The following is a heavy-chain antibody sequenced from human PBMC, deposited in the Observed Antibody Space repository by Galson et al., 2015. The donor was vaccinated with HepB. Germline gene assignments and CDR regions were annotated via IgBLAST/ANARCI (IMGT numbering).Heavy chain of an antibody. Sequence: SVKVSCEASGGTFSSYTISWVRQAPGQGLEWVGRIIPILGIANYAQNFQGRVTIPADKSTSPAYLGQGSLRVEDTAVYYCARGRCGGNWFDPGGQGTLVTVSS. CDR1: GGTFSSYT. V-gene: IGHV1-69*02. D-gene: IGHD3-10*01. CDR3: ARGRCGGNWFDP. CDR2: IIPILGIA. J-gene: IGHJ5*02.